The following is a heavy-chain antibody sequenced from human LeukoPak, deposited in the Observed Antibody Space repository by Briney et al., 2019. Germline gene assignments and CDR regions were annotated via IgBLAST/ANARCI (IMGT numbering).Heavy chain of an antibody. J-gene: IGHJ6*02. V-gene: IGHV4-39*01. CDR1: GGSISSSSYY. Sequence: SETLSLTCTVSGGSISSSSYYWGWIRQPPGKGLEWIGSTYYSGSTYYNPSLKSRVTISVDTSKNQFSLKLSSVTAADTAVYYCAREGYCSGGSCYVLRYYYYYGMDVWGQGTTVTVSS. CDR3: AREGYCSGGSCYVLRYYYYYGMDV. CDR2: TYYSGST. D-gene: IGHD2-15*01.